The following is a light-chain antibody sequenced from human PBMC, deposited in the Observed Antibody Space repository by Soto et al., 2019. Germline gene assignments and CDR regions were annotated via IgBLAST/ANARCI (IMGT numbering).Light chain of an antibody. V-gene: IGKV3D-15*01. J-gene: IGKJ5*01. CDR1: QSVSSS. CDR2: GAS. CDR3: QQYNNWPAEIT. Sequence: EIVLTQSPGTLSLSPGQRATLSCRASQSVSSSSLAWYQQRPGQAPRLLIYGASSRATGIPARFSGSGSGTEFTLTISSLQSEDSAVYYCQQYNNWPAEITFGQGTRLEIK.